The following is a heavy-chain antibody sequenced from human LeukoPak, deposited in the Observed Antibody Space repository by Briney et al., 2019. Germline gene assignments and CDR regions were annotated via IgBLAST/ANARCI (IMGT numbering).Heavy chain of an antibody. Sequence: SETLSLTCTVSGGSISSYYWSWIRQPPGKGLEWIGYIYYSGSTNYNPSLKSRVTISVDTSKNQFSLKLSSVTAADTAVYYCARYIVVVPAAGFDYWGQGTLVTVSS. CDR1: GGSISSYY. D-gene: IGHD2-2*01. CDR2: IYYSGST. V-gene: IGHV4-59*08. CDR3: ARYIVVVPAAGFDY. J-gene: IGHJ4*02.